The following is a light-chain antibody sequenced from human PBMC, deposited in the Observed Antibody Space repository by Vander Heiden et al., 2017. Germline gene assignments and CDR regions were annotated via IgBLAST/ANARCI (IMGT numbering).Light chain of an antibody. Sequence: SSELTQPPSVSVSPGQTASITCSGDKLGDKYACWYQQKPGQSHVLVIYQDSKRPSGIPERFSGSNSGNTATLTISGTQAMDEADYYCQAWDSSTHVVFGGGTKLTVL. CDR1: KLGDKY. CDR2: QDS. J-gene: IGLJ2*01. CDR3: QAWDSSTHVV. V-gene: IGLV3-1*01.